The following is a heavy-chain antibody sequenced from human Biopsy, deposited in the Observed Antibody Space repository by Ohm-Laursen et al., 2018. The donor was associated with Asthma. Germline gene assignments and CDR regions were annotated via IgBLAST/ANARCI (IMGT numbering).Heavy chain of an antibody. CDR1: GYTFNSAG. V-gene: IGHV1-69*01. J-gene: IGHJ6*02. D-gene: IGHD3-10*01. CDR3: ARAVDYSHYYGIDV. CDR2: IIPMFGTT. Sequence: GSSVKVSCKTSGYTFNSAGITWVRQAPGQGLEWMGGIIPMFGTTNYAQKFQGRVTITADESTSTVYMELRSLRSDDTAVYFCARAVDYSHYYGIDVWGQGTTVTVS.